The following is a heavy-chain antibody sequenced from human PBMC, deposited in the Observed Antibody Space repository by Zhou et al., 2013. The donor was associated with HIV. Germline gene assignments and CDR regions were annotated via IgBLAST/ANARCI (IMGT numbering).Heavy chain of an antibody. CDR1: GYTFTNYA. D-gene: IGHD4-17*01. CDR3: ARHRRYGDNSYSFDV. CDR2: MNPNSGNT. Sequence: QVQLVQSGADVKKPGASVKVSCRASGYTFTNYALHWVRQAPGQRLEWMGWMNPNSGNTGYAQKFQGRVTVTRNTSINTAYMELSSLRSEDTAVYYCARHRRYGDNSYSFDVWGQGTMVTVSS. V-gene: IGHV1-8*03. J-gene: IGHJ3*01.